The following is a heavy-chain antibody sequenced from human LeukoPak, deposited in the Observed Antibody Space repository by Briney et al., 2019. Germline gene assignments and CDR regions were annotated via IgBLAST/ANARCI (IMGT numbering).Heavy chain of an antibody. CDR3: AREQGNTKRGAFDI. CDR1: GFTFSSFS. J-gene: IGHJ3*02. Sequence: PGGSLRLSCAASGFTFSSFSMNWVRQAPGKGLEWVSSISSSSSYIYYADSVKGRFTISRDNAKNSLYLQMNSLRAEDTAVYYCAREQGNTKRGAFDIWGQGTMVTVSS. CDR2: ISSSSSYI. D-gene: IGHD2-8*01. V-gene: IGHV3-21*01.